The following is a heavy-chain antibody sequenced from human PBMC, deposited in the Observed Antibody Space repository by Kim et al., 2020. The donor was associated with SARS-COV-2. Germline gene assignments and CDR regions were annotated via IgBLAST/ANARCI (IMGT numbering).Heavy chain of an antibody. Sequence: TPSLKSRVTISVDTSKNQFSLKLSSVTAADTAVYYCARDRSSWGIDYWGQGTLVTVSS. V-gene: IGHV4-34*01. J-gene: IGHJ4*02. CDR3: ARDRSSWGIDY. D-gene: IGHD6-13*01.